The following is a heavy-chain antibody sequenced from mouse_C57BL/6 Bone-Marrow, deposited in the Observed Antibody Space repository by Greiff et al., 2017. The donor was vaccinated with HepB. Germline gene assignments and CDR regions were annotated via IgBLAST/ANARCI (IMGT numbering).Heavy chain of an antibody. Sequence: EVQRVESGGGLVQPGGSLKLSCAASGFTFSDYGMAWVRQSPRKGPEWVAFISNLAYSIYYADTVTGRFTISRENAKNTLYLEMSSLRYEDTAMYYCARSNDYDGYYAMDYWGQGTSVTVAS. V-gene: IGHV5-15*01. J-gene: IGHJ4*01. CDR3: ARSNDYDGYYAMDY. CDR2: ISNLAYSI. CDR1: GFTFSDYG. D-gene: IGHD2-4*01.